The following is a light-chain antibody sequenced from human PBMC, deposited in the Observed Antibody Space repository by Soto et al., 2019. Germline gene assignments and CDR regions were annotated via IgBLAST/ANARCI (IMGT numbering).Light chain of an antibody. V-gene: IGKV3-20*01. CDR2: AXS. Sequence: FTQSPGTLALYRGDLATLSCTASHSVSSCYLASYQQKPGEAPSLXXAAXSSRESGSPDRCSGSGSATEFTRTSSRREPEEFAGYDCQQHGTAPITFGQGTRLEIK. CDR3: QQHGTAPIT. J-gene: IGKJ5*01. CDR1: HSVSSCY.